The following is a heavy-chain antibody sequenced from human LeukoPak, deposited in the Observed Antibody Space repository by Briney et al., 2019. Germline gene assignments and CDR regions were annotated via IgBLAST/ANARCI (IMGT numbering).Heavy chain of an antibody. CDR1: GGSISSYY. CDR2: IYYSGST. V-gene: IGHV4-59*08. Sequence: SETLSLTCTVSGGSISSYYWSWIRQPPGKGLEWIGYIYYSGSTNYNPSLKSRVTISVDTSKNQFSLKLSSVTAADTAVYYCARAACSSTSCYALGAFDIWGQGTMVTVSS. D-gene: IGHD2-2*01. J-gene: IGHJ3*02. CDR3: ARAACSSTSCYALGAFDI.